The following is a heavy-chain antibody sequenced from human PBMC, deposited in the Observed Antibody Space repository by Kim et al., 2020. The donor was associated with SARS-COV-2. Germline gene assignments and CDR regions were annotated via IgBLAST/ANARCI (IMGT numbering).Heavy chain of an antibody. V-gene: IGHV3-23*01. D-gene: IGHD3-10*01. J-gene: IGHJ5*02. CDR3: AKDPLGDYGSWFDP. CDR2: ISGSGGST. CDR1: RFTFSSYA. Sequence: GGSLRLSCAASRFTFSSYAMNWVRQAPGKGLQWVSGISGSGGSTSYADSVKGRFTISRDNSKNTLYLQMNSLRAEDTAVYYCAKDPLGDYGSWFDPWGQGTLVTVSS.